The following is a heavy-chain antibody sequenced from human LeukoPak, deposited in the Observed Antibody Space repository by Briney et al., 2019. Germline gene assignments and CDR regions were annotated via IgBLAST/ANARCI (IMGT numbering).Heavy chain of an antibody. J-gene: IGHJ3*02. CDR1: GYTFTSYG. V-gene: IGHV1-18*01. Sequence: ASVKVSCKASGYTFTSYGISWVRQAPGQGLEWMGWISAYNGNTNYAQKLQGRVTMTTDTSASTAYMELRSLRSDDTAVYYCARYLYYDFWGGYVRPAFDIWGQGTMVTVSS. CDR3: ARYLYYDFWGGYVRPAFDI. CDR2: ISAYNGNT. D-gene: IGHD3-3*01.